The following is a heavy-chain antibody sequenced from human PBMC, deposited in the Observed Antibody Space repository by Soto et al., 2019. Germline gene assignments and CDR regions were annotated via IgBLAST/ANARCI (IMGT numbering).Heavy chain of an antibody. J-gene: IGHJ5*02. V-gene: IGHV3-11*04. CDR3: ARETPSIDYGDFSGWFDP. D-gene: IGHD4-17*01. CDR2: ISSSGSTI. CDR1: GFTFSDYY. Sequence: GGSLRLSCAASGFTFSDYYMSWIRQAPGKGLEWVSYISSSGSTIYYADSVKGRFTISRDNAKNSLYLQMNSLRAEDTAVYYCARETPSIDYGDFSGWFDPWGQGTLVTVSS.